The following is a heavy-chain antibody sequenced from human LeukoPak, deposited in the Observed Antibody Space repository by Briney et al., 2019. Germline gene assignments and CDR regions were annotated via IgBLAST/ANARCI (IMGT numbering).Heavy chain of an antibody. J-gene: IGHJ4*02. Sequence: GGSLRPSCAASGFTFNNYGMHSVRQAPGKGLEWVAFIRYDESNKYYADSVKGRFTISRDNSKNTLYLQMNSLRAEDTAVYYCAKESLPGFLSEGFDYWGQGTLVTVSS. CDR3: AKESLPGFLSEGFDY. CDR2: IRYDESNK. V-gene: IGHV3-30*02. CDR1: GFTFNNYG. D-gene: IGHD2-21*01.